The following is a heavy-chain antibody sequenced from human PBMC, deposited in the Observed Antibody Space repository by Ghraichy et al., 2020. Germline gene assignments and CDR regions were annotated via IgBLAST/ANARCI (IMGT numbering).Heavy chain of an antibody. Sequence: GSLRLSCAASGFTFSSYSMNWVRQAPGKGLEWVSSISSSSSYIYYADSVKGRFTISRDNAKNSLYLQMNSLRAEDTAVYYCARDRSSTRGYYYYGMDVWGQGTTVTVSS. D-gene: IGHD2/OR15-2a*01. CDR2: ISSSSSYI. CDR1: GFTFSSYS. J-gene: IGHJ6*02. CDR3: ARDRSSTRGYYYYGMDV. V-gene: IGHV3-21*01.